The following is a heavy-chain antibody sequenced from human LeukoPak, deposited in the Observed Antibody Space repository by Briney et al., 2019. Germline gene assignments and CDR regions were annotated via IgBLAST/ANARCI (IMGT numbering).Heavy chain of an antibody. V-gene: IGHV3-9*01. CDR2: ISWNSGSI. CDR3: AKGGGGVVVPAAAVAPLDY. D-gene: IGHD2-2*01. Sequence: GGSLRLSCAASGFTFDDYAMHWVRQAPGKGLEWVSGISWNSGSIGYADSVKGRFTISRDNAKNSLYLQMNSLRAEDTALYYCAKGGGGVVVPAAAVAPLDYWGQGTLVTVSS. CDR1: GFTFDDYA. J-gene: IGHJ4*02.